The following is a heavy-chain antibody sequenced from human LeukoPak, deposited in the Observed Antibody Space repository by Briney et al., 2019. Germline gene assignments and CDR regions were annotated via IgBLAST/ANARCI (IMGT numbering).Heavy chain of an antibody. Sequence: GGSLRLSCAASGNYWMHWVRQVPGKGLVWVSHINSDGSWTSYADSVKGRFTISKDNAKNTVYLQMNSLRAEDTAVYYCVSFYETYWGRGTLVTVSS. CDR2: INSDGSWT. D-gene: IGHD2/OR15-2a*01. J-gene: IGHJ4*02. CDR3: VSFYETY. V-gene: IGHV3-74*01. CDR1: GNYW.